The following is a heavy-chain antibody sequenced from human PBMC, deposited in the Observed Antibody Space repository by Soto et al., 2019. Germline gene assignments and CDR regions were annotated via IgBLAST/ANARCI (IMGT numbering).Heavy chain of an antibody. Sequence: SETLSLTCTVSGGSISSYYWSWIRQPPGKGLEWIGYIYYSGSTNYNPSLKSRVTISVDTSKNQFSLKLSSVTAADTAVYYCARSGAAMVPLYYYYYYMDVWGKGTTVTVSS. J-gene: IGHJ6*03. V-gene: IGHV4-59*01. CDR2: IYYSGST. CDR1: GGSISSYY. D-gene: IGHD5-18*01. CDR3: ARSGAAMVPLYYYYYYMDV.